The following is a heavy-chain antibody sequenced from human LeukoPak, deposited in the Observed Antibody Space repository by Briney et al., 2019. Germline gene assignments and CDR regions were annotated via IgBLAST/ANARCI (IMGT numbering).Heavy chain of an antibody. CDR2: IYYSGST. Sequence: SETLSLTCTVSGGSISSSSYYWGWIRQPPGKGLEWIGSIYYSGSTYYNPSLKSRVTISVDTSKNQFSLKLSSVTAADTAVYYCARLGGGGIAALMDNWFDPWGQGTLVTVSS. CDR1: GGSISSSSYY. D-gene: IGHD6-13*01. J-gene: IGHJ5*02. CDR3: ARLGGGGIAALMDNWFDP. V-gene: IGHV4-39*01.